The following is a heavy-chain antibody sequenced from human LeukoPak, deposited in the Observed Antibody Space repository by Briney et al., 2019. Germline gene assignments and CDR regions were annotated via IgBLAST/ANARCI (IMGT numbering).Heavy chain of an antibody. CDR3: ARGDDYGGAWYYFDC. CDR1: GFTFSSYW. J-gene: IGHJ4*02. CDR2: INSDGGSP. D-gene: IGHD4-23*01. Sequence: GGSLRLSCAASGFTFSSYWMYWVRQAPGKGLVWVSRINSDGGSPFCADSVKGRFTISRDNSKNTVYLQMNSLRAEDTAVYYCARGDDYGGAWYYFDCWGQGTLVTVSS. V-gene: IGHV3-74*01.